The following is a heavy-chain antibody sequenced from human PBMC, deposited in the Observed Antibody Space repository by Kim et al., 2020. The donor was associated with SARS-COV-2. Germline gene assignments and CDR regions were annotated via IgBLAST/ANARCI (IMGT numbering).Heavy chain of an antibody. D-gene: IGHD2-21*01. CDR3: AKANNNRAKHYHGMAV. V-gene: IGHV3-23*01. Sequence: GGSLRLSCAASGFTFSDYTMRWVRQAPGKGLEWISLITGSDGKTYYADSVKGRFTVSRDNSKNTLYLQMSNLRAEDTAVYFCAKANNNRAKHYHGMAVWG. CDR2: ITGSDGKT. CDR1: GFTFSDYT. J-gene: IGHJ6*01.